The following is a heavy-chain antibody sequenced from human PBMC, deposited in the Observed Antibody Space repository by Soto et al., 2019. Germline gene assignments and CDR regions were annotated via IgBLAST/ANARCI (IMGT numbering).Heavy chain of an antibody. CDR3: ARDKTAAGTGYYGMDV. CDR2: IWYDGSNK. Sequence: GGSLRLSCAASVFTFSSYGMHLVRQAPGKWLEGVAVIWYDGSNKYYADSVKGRFTISRDNSKKTLYLQMNSLRAEDTAVYYCARDKTAAGTGYYGMDVWGKGTTVTAS. V-gene: IGHV3-33*01. D-gene: IGHD6-13*01. CDR1: VFTFSSYG. J-gene: IGHJ6*04.